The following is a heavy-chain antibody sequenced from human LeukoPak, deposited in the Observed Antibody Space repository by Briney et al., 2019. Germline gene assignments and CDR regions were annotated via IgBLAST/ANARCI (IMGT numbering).Heavy chain of an antibody. CDR2: INPSGGST. CDR3: ARESSTRLGFPLERTFDP. D-gene: IGHD2-2*01. Sequence: AGESLKISCKGSGYTFTSYYMHWVRQAPGQGLEWMGIINPSGGSTSYAQKFQGRVTMTRDTSTSTVYMELSSLRSEDTAVYYCARESSTRLGFPLERTFDPWGQGTLVTVSS. J-gene: IGHJ5*02. V-gene: IGHV1-46*01. CDR1: GYTFTSYY.